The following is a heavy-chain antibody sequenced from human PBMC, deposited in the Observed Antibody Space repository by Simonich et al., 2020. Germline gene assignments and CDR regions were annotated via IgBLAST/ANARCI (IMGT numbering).Heavy chain of an antibody. CDR2: MRMKAYGGTT. D-gene: IGHD3-22*01. V-gene: IGHV3-49*04. CDR1: VSNFGDYA. Sequence: EVQLVESGGGVVQPGRSLRLSCTASVSNFGDYAMSCVRQAQGKGLGGVGFMRMKAYGGTTEYAASGKGRFNISRDDSKSIAYQQMSSLKTEDTAVYYCAREKGDYYDSSGYYAFDIWGQGTMVTVSS. CDR3: AREKGDYYDSSGYYAFDI. J-gene: IGHJ3*02.